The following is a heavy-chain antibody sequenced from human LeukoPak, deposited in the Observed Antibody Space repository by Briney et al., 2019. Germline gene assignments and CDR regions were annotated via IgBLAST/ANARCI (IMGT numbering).Heavy chain of an antibody. CDR3: AKWVPDIVVVVAATMYAFDI. Sequence: AGGSLRLSCAASGFTFSSYAMSWVRQAPGKGLEWVSAISGSGGSTYYADSVKGRFTISRDNSKNTLYLQMNSLRAEDTAVYCCAKWVPDIVVVVAATMYAFDIWGQGTMVTVSS. D-gene: IGHD2-15*01. V-gene: IGHV3-23*01. CDR1: GFTFSSYA. CDR2: ISGSGGST. J-gene: IGHJ3*02.